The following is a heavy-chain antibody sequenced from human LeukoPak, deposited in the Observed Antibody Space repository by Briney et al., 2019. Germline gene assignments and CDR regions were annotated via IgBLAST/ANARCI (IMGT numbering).Heavy chain of an antibody. Sequence: SVKVSCKASGGTFSSYAISWVRQAPGQGLEWMGGIIPIFGTANYAQKFQGRVTITADESTSTVSMELSSLRSDDTAVYYCASVYQHGMDVWGQGTTVTVSS. CDR2: IIPIFGTA. D-gene: IGHD2-2*01. J-gene: IGHJ6*02. V-gene: IGHV1-69*13. CDR1: GGTFSSYA. CDR3: ASVYQHGMDV.